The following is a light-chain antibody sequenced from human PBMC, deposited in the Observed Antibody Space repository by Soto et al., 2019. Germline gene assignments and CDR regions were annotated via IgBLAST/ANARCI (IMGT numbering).Light chain of an antibody. V-gene: IGKV1-17*01. Sequence: DVQVTPSPSSLSASVGDRVTITCRASQDIRTNLNWYQQKPGQAPQRLIYGASTLQGGVPPRFGGSGSGTEFTLTITSLQPEDFATYFCLQHHDDTYTFGQGTKVDVK. CDR3: LQHHDDTYT. J-gene: IGKJ2*01. CDR1: QDIRTN. CDR2: GAS.